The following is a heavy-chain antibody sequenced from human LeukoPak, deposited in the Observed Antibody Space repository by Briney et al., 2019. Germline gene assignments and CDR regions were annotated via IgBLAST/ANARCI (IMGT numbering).Heavy chain of an antibody. CDR1: GYTFSRQG. CDR2: IWYDGSNK. J-gene: IGHJ4*02. Sequence: GGSLRLSCAASGYTFSRQGMHWVRQAPGKGLEWVAVIWYDGSNKYYADSVKGRFTISRDNSKNALYLQMNSLRAEDTAVYYCARDAYGSGSLDYWGQGTLVTVSS. CDR3: ARDAYGSGSLDY. V-gene: IGHV3-33*01. D-gene: IGHD3-10*01.